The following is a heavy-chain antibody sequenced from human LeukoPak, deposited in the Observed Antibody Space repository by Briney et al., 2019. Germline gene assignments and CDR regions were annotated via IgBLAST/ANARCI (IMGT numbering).Heavy chain of an antibody. Sequence: SQTLSLTCAISGDSVSSNTVTWNWIRQSPSRGLEWLGRTYYGSKWSNDYAVFVKSRITINPDTSKNQFSLQLNSVTPEDTAVYYCARVTSGVFGFWGQGTLVTVSS. CDR3: ARVTSGVFGF. D-gene: IGHD2-15*01. CDR2: TYYGSKWSN. V-gene: IGHV6-1*01. CDR1: GDSVSSNTVT. J-gene: IGHJ4*02.